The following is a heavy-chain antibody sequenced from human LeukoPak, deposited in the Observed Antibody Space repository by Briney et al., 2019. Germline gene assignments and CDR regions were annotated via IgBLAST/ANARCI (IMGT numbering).Heavy chain of an antibody. V-gene: IGHV1-24*01. D-gene: IGHD3-10*01. CDR3: AHYGSGSYYNRVFDY. Sequence: ASVKVSCRVSGYTLTELSMHWVRQAPGQGREWMGGFDPEDGETIDAQKFQGRVTMTEDTSTDTAYMELSSLRSEDTAAYYCAHYGSGSYYNRVFDYWGQGTLVTVSS. J-gene: IGHJ4*02. CDR2: FDPEDGET. CDR1: GYTLTELS.